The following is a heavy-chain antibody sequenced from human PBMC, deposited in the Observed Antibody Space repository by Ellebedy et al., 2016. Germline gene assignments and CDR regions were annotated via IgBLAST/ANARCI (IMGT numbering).Heavy chain of an antibody. CDR3: ARSMYKYGLVHGVDV. CDR2: ISSAGSYT. CDR1: GFTFSEHY. Sequence: GGSLRLXCEATGFTFSEHYMSWIRQAPGKGLEWVSYISSAGSYTDYADSVKGRFTISRDNAKRSLFLQMDSLTSDDTAVYYCARSMYKYGLVHGVDVWGQGTTVTVSS. D-gene: IGHD3-10*01. V-gene: IGHV3-11*03. J-gene: IGHJ6*02.